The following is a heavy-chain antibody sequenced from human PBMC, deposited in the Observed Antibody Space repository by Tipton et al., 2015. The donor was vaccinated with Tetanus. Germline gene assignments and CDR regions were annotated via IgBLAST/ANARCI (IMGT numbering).Heavy chain of an antibody. J-gene: IGHJ3*02. CDR2: VYYNGNT. Sequence: TLSLTCTVSGGSISGSYWNWIRQPPGKGLEWIGYVYYNGNTHYNPALKSRVTISVDTSKNQFSLKLSSVTAADTAVYYCARTWGVWVTSIDAFDIWGQGTKVAVSS. D-gene: IGHD3-16*01. CDR1: GGSISGSY. V-gene: IGHV4-59*08. CDR3: ARTWGVWVTSIDAFDI.